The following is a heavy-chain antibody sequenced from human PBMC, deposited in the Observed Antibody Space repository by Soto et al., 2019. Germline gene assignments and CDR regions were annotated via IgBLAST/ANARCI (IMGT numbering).Heavy chain of an antibody. CDR2: IHVGNGNA. J-gene: IGHJ4*02. CDR1: GYTLTTYA. Sequence: QVQLVQSGDEVKKPGASVRVSCKASGYTLTTYAIHWVRQAPGQSLEWMGWIHVGNGNAKYSQTYQGTLTITRDTSASTAYMELSRLRAEDTAVYYCARVMESSYDVWSGFDFWGQGTLVTVSS. CDR3: ARVMESSYDVWSGFDF. V-gene: IGHV1-3*01. D-gene: IGHD3-3*01.